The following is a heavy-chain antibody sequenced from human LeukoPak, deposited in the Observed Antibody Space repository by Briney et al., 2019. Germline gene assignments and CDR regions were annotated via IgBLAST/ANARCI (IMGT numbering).Heavy chain of an antibody. CDR3: ATARGWTPYYFDY. CDR1: GYTLTELS. CDR2: FDPEDGET. J-gene: IGHJ4*02. D-gene: IGHD2-15*01. V-gene: IGHV1-24*01. Sequence: ASVKVSCKVSGYTLTELSMHWVRQAPGKGLEWMGGFDPEDGETIYAQKFQGRVTMTEATSTDTAYMELSSLRSEDTAVYYCATARGWTPYYFDYWGQGTLVTVSS.